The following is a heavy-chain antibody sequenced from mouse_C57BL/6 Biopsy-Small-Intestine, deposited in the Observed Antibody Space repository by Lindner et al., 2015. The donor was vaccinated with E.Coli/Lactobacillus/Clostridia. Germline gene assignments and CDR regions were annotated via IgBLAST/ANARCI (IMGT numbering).Heavy chain of an antibody. CDR1: GYTFTSYW. Sequence: VQLQESGAELVKPGASVKLSCKASGYTFTSYWMHWVKQRPGRGLEWIGRIDPNSGGTKYNEKFRSKVTLTVDKTSSTAYMQFSSLTSEDSAVYYCARSHYGNFYAMDYWGQGTSVTVSS. CDR3: ARSHYGNFYAMDY. D-gene: IGHD2-1*01. CDR2: IDPNSGGT. J-gene: IGHJ4*01. V-gene: IGHV1-72*01.